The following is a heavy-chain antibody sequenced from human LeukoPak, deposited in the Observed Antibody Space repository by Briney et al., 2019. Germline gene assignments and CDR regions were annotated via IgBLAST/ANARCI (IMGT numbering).Heavy chain of an antibody. J-gene: IGHJ4*02. CDR1: GGTFSSYA. CDR2: IIPIFGTA. D-gene: IGHD6-19*01. V-gene: IGHV1-69*05. CDR3: ARVLTGYSRGWYYFDY. Sequence: ASVKVSCKASGGTFSSYAISWVRQAPGQGLEWMGGIIPIFGTANYAQKFQGRVTITKDESTSTAYMELSSLRSEDTAVYYCARVLTGYSRGWYYFDYWGQGTLVTVSS.